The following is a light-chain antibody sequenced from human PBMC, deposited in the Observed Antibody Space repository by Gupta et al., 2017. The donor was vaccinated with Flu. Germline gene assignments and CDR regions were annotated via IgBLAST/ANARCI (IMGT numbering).Light chain of an antibody. V-gene: IGKV4-1*01. CDR1: QSGFYSSNNKNY. Sequence: DIVMTQSPDALTVSLGERATINCKSIQSGFYSSNNKNYLACYQQKPGQPPKLLIYWASTRESGVPDRFNGRGSGTYFTLTISILQAEDVAVYYCQQYDSIPITFGGGTKVEIK. J-gene: IGKJ4*01. CDR2: WAS. CDR3: QQYDSIPIT.